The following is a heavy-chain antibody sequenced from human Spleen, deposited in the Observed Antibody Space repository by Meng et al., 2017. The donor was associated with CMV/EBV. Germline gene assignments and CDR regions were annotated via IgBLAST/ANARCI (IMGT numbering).Heavy chain of an antibody. CDR3: ARDRTGDCRSTSCYNYYYYYGMDV. CDR2: IIPIFNIA. V-gene: IGHV1-69*05. D-gene: IGHD2-2*02. Sequence: SWVRQAPGQGLEWMGGIIPIFNIANYAQKFQGRVTITTDEATTTAYMELNSLRSEDTAVYYCARDRTGDCRSTSCYNYYYYYGMDVWGQGTTVTVSS. J-gene: IGHJ6*02.